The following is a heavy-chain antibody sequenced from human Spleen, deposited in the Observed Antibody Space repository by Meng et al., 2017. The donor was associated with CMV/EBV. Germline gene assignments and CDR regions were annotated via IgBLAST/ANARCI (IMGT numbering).Heavy chain of an antibody. V-gene: IGHV3-21*01. CDR1: GFTFSSYS. CDR3: ARGASSQWIQLWSLYYYYGMDV. CDR2: ISSSSSYI. D-gene: IGHD5-18*01. J-gene: IGHJ6*02. Sequence: GESLKISCAAFGFTFSSYSMNWVRQAPGKGLEWVSSISSSSSYIYYADSVKGRFTISRDNAKNSLYLQMNSLRAEDTAVYYCARGASSQWIQLWSLYYYYGMDVWGQGTTVTVSS.